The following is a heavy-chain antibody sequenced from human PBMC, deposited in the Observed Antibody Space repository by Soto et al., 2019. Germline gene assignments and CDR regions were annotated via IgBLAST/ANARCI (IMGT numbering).Heavy chain of an antibody. D-gene: IGHD4-17*01. Sequence: GASVKVSCKASGYTFTSYNMHWVRQAPGQGLEWMGIINPSGGSTSYAQKFQGRVTMTRDTSTSTVYMELSSLRSEDTAVYYCASTGDYGATSYYFDYWGQGTLVTVSS. V-gene: IGHV1-46*03. CDR3: ASTGDYGATSYYFDY. CDR2: INPSGGST. J-gene: IGHJ4*02. CDR1: GYTFTSYN.